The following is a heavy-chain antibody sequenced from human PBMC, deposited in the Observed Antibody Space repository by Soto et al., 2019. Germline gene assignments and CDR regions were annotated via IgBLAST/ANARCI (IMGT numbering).Heavy chain of an antibody. Sequence: KLTCKDSGGTNSSYAICWVRQANGQVLEWMGGIIPIFGTANYAQKFQGRVTVTADKSTSTAYMELSSLRSEDTAVYYCARGGYYGSGSYYNVGAFDICGQGTMVTVSS. CDR2: IIPIFGTA. D-gene: IGHD3-10*01. J-gene: IGHJ3*02. V-gene: IGHV1-69*06. CDR3: ARGGYYGSGSYYNVGAFDI. CDR1: GGTNSSYA.